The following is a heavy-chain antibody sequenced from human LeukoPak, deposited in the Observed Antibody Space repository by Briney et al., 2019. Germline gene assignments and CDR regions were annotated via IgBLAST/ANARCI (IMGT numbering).Heavy chain of an antibody. J-gene: IGHJ5*02. Sequence: PSETLSLTCTVSGGSISSYYWSWIRQPPGKGLEWIGYIYYSGSTNYNPSLKSRVTISVDTSKNQFSLKLSSVTAADTAVYYCARDGGHNWFVPWGQGTLVTVSS. CDR2: IYYSGST. CDR1: GGSISSYY. CDR3: ARDGGHNWFVP. D-gene: IGHD3-16*01. V-gene: IGHV4-59*01.